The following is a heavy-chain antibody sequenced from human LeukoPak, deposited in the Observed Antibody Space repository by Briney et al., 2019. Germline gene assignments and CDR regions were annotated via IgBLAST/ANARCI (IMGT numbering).Heavy chain of an antibody. D-gene: IGHD4-17*01. CDR3: AKDFFLDDYGDYAEPHY. J-gene: IGHJ4*02. V-gene: IGHV3-23*01. CDR2: ISGSGGST. CDR1: GFTFSSYA. Sequence: GGSLRLSCAASGFTFSSYAMSWVRQAPGKGLEWVSAISGSGGSTYYADSVKGRLTISRDNSKNTLYLQMNSLRAEDTAVYYCAKDFFLDDYGDYAEPHYWGQGTLVTVSS.